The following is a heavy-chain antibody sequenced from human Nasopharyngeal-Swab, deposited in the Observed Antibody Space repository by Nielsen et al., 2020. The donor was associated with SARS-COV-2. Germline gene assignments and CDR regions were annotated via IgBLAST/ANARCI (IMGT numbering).Heavy chain of an antibody. J-gene: IGHJ3*02. D-gene: IGHD3-9*01. CDR3: ARGASYDILTGYPDACDI. CDR2: ISSSTSTI. CDR1: GFTFSSYS. V-gene: IGHV3-48*01. Sequence: GESLKISCAASGFTFSSYSMNWVRQAPGTGLEWVSNISSSTSTIYYADSVKGRFTISRDNAKNSLYLQMNSLRAEDTAVYYCARGASYDILTGYPDACDIWGQGTMVTVSS.